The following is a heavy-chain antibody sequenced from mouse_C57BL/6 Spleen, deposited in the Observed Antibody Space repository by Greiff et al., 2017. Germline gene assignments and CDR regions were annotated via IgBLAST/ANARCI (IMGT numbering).Heavy chain of an antibody. CDR1: GYTFTSYW. J-gene: IGHJ4*01. D-gene: IGHD2-5*01. CDR3: ARPGYSNYYAMDY. V-gene: IGHV1-69*01. Sequence: QVQLQQPGAELVMPGASVKLSCKASGYTFTSYWMHWVKQRPGQGLEWIGEIDPSDSYTNYNQKFKGKSTLTVDKPSSTAYMQLSSLTSKDSAVYYCARPGYSNYYAMDYWGQGTSVTVSS. CDR2: IDPSDSYT.